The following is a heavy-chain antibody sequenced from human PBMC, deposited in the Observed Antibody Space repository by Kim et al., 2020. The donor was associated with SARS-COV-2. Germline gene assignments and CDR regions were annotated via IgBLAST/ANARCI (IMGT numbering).Heavy chain of an antibody. J-gene: IGHJ4*02. D-gene: IGHD6-13*01. CDR3: ARAGSGIAAADY. Sequence: NHNPSLKSRVTISVDTSKNQFSLKLSSVTAVDTAVYYCARAGSGIAAADYWGQGTLVTVSS. V-gene: IGHV4-59*01.